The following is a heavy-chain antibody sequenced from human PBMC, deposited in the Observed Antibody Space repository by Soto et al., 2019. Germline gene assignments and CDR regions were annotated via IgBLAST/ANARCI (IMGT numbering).Heavy chain of an antibody. CDR3: ARGTAYSGSYFFDY. J-gene: IGHJ4*02. V-gene: IGHV3-23*01. CDR1: GFTFSSYA. Sequence: GGSLRLSCAASGFTFSSYAMSWVRQAPGKGLEWVSAISGSGGSTYYADSAKGRFTISRDNSKNTLYLQMNSLRAEDTAVYYCARGTAYSGSYFFDYWGQGTLVTVSS. D-gene: IGHD1-26*01. CDR2: ISGSGGST.